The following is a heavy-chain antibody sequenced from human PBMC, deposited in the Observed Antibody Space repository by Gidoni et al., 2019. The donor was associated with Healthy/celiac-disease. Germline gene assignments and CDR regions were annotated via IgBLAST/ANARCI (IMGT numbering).Heavy chain of an antibody. J-gene: IGHJ6*02. CDR3: ARDGDYGDYGMDV. V-gene: IGHV4-61*02. CDR1: GGSISSGSYY. CDR2: IYTSGST. Sequence: QVQLQESGPGLVKPSQTLSLTCTVSGGSISSGSYYWSWIRQPAGKGLEWIGRIYTSGSTNYNPSLKSRVTISVDTSKNQFSLKLSSVTAADTAVYYCARDGDYGDYGMDVWGQGTTVTVSS. D-gene: IGHD4-17*01.